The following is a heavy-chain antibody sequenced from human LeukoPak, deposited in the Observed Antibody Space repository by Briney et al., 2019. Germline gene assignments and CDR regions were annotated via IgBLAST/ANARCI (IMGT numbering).Heavy chain of an antibody. CDR3: ARGLVFGVVIIPLDY. D-gene: IGHD3-3*01. J-gene: IGHJ4*02. CDR2: ISAYNGNT. V-gene: IGHV1-18*01. CDR1: GYTFISYG. Sequence: ASVKVSCKASGYTFISYGISWVRQAPGQGLEWMGWISAYNGNTNYAQKLQGRVTMTTDTSTSTAYMELRSLRSDDTAVYYCARGLVFGVVIIPLDYWGQGTLVTVSS.